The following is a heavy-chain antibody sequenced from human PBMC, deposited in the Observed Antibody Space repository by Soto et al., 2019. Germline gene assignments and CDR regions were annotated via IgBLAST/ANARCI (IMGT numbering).Heavy chain of an antibody. D-gene: IGHD3-10*01. CDR3: AKRGYYYGSGSYYDAFDI. CDR1: GFTFSSYA. CDR2: ISSSGGST. J-gene: IGHJ3*02. Sequence: GGSLRLSCAASGFTFSSYAMSWVRQAPGKGLEWVSAISSSGGSTYYADSVKGRFTISRDNSKNTLYLQMNSLRAEDTAVYYCAKRGYYYGSGSYYDAFDIWGQGTMVTVSS. V-gene: IGHV3-23*01.